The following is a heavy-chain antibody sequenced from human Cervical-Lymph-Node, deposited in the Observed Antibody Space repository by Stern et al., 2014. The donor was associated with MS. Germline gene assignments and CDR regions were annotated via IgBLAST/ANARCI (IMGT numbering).Heavy chain of an antibody. V-gene: IGHV3-30-3*01. CDR1: GFTCASYA. Sequence: QGQLVQSGGGVVQPGRSLRVSCATAGFTCASYAMNWVRQAPGKPLELVAVISLDGNTKFYADSVKGRFTICRDNSKTTLFLQMSSLRPEDTAVYYCVRERSSRDFDYWGQGSLVAVPS. D-gene: IGHD5/OR15-5a*01. CDR3: VRERSSRDFDY. CDR2: ISLDGNTK. J-gene: IGHJ4*02.